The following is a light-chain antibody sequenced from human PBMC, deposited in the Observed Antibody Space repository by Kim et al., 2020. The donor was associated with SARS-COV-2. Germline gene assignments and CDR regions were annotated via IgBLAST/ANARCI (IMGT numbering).Light chain of an antibody. J-gene: IGKJ1*01. V-gene: IGKV1-39*01. Sequence: ASVGDRVTITGRASQSISSYLNWYQQKPGKAPKLLIYAASSLQSGVPSRFSGSGSGTDFTLTISSLQPEDFATYYCQQSYSTPWTFGQGTKVDIK. CDR2: AAS. CDR3: QQSYSTPWT. CDR1: QSISSY.